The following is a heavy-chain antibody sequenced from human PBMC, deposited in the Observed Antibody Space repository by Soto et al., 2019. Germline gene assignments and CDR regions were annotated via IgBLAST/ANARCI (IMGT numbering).Heavy chain of an antibody. V-gene: IGHV3-23*01. J-gene: IGHJ4*02. CDR2: ISGSGGST. CDR1: GFNFSSYG. D-gene: IGHD3-10*01. CDR3: AKDLWVRGVISLPDY. Sequence: PVGSLRLSGTAYGFNFSSYGMSWVSQAPGKWLEWVSAISGSGGSTYYADSVKGRFTISRDNSKNTLYLQINSLRAEDTAVYYCAKDLWVRGVISLPDYWGQGTLVTVSS.